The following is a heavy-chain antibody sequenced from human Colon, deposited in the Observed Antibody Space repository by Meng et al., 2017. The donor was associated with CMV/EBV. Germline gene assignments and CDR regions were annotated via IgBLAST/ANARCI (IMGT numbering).Heavy chain of an antibody. CDR1: GFTFRNYA. D-gene: IGHD2/OR15-2a*01. V-gene: IGHV3-7*01. Sequence: GESLKISCAVSGFTFRNYAVSWVRQAPGKGLEWVANIDRDGNEKNYVDSVKGRFTMSRDNAKNSVYLQMNSLTDDDMAVYYCAKGQGIIYDWGQGTLVTVSS. CDR3: AKGQGIIYD. J-gene: IGHJ4*02. CDR2: IDRDGNEK.